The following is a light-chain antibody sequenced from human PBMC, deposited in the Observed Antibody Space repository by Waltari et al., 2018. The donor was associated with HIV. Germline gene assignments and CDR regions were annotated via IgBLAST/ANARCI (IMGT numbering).Light chain of an antibody. Sequence: SYVLTQPPSVSVAPGQTASISCGGNNIGSKSVRWYQQKPGQAPVLVIYQDTKRPSGIPERFSGSNSGNTATLTISGTQAMDEADYYCQTWDTTTVVFGGGTKLTVL. CDR1: NIGSKS. V-gene: IGLV3-21*01. CDR2: QDT. CDR3: QTWDTTTVV. J-gene: IGLJ2*01.